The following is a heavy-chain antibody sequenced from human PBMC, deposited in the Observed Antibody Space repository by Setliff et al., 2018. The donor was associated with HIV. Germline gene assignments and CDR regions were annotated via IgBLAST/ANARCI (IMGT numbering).Heavy chain of an antibody. Sequence: ASVKVSCKSSGYDFDFYYVHWVRQAPGQGFEWVGVINPTAGSTTYAQRFGGRVTMTRDTSTSTVYMELSSLRSEDTAVYYCARDGPHVVVTTMRAFDIWGQGTMVTVSS. V-gene: IGHV1-46*02. J-gene: IGHJ3*02. CDR3: ARDGPHVVVTTMRAFDI. CDR2: INPTAGST. D-gene: IGHD2-21*02. CDR1: GYDFDFYY.